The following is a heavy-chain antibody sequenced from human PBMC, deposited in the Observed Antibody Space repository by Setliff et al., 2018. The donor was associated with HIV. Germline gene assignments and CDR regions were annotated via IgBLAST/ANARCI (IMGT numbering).Heavy chain of an antibody. V-gene: IGHV3-21*01. CDR1: GFTFSSYS. D-gene: IGHD2-2*01. Sequence: GGSLRLSCAASGFTFSSYSMNWVRQAPGKGLEWVSYISSSSSYTHYADSVKGRFTISRDNVKNSLYLQMNSLRAEDTAVYYCARLVVVPAADVDAFDIWGQGTMVTVS. CDR3: ARLVVVPAADVDAFDI. J-gene: IGHJ3*02. CDR2: ISSSSSYT.